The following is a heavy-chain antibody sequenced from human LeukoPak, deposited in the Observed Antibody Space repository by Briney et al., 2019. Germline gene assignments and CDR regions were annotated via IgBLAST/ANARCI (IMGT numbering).Heavy chain of an antibody. J-gene: IGHJ6*03. Sequence: PGGSLRLSCAASGFTFDDYGMSWVRQAPGKGLEWVSGINWNGGSTGYADSVKGRFTISRDNAENSVYLHMNSLRDEDTAVYCGRDGPFNRDHFMDVWGRGTTVTVSS. CDR1: GFTFDDYG. CDR2: INWNGGST. CDR3: GRDGPFNRDHFMDV. V-gene: IGHV3-20*04. D-gene: IGHD1-14*01.